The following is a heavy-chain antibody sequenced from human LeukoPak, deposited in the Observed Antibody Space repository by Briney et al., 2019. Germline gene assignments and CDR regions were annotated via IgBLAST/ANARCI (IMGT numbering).Heavy chain of an antibody. CDR1: GFTFSSYW. CDR2: IYSGGST. V-gene: IGHV3-53*01. CDR3: ARGYRYSSGWYYFDY. J-gene: IGHJ4*02. Sequence: GGSLRLSCAASGFTFSSYWMHWVRQAPGKGLEWVSVIYSGGSTYYADSVKGRFTISRDNSKNTLYLQMNSLRAEDTAVYYCARGYRYSSGWYYFDYWGQGTLVTVSS. D-gene: IGHD6-19*01.